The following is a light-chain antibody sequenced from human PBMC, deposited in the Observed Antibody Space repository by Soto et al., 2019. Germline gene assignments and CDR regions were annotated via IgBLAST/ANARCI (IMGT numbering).Light chain of an antibody. CDR3: QQYSSWPLT. Sequence: EIVVTQSPAALSVSPGERVALSCRASQSVYSNLAWYKQNPGQAPRLLMYAASTRATGIPARFSGSGSGTEFTLTISGLQSEDFSVYYCQQYSSWPLTFRGGTRVEIK. CDR1: QSVYSN. CDR2: AAS. V-gene: IGKV3-15*01. J-gene: IGKJ4*01.